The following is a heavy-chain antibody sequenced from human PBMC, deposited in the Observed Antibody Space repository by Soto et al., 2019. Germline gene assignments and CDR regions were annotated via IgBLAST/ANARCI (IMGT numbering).Heavy chain of an antibody. CDR3: ASGRYYYDSSGYYRDAFDI. CDR2: ISAYNGNT. Sequence: GASVKVSCKASGYTFTSYGISWLRQSPGQGLEWMGWISAYNGNTNYAQKLQGRVTMTTDTSTSTAYMELRSLRSDDTAVYYCASGRYYYDSSGYYRDAFDIWGQGTMVTVSS. CDR1: GYTFTSYG. J-gene: IGHJ3*02. V-gene: IGHV1-18*04. D-gene: IGHD3-22*01.